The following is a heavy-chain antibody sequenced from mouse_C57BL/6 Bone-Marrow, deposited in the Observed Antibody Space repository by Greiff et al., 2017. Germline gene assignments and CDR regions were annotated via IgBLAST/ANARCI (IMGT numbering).Heavy chain of an antibody. Sequence: EVKLVESGAELVRPGASVKLSCTASGFNIKDDYIHWVKQRPEQGLEWIGWIDPEIGDTEYASKFQGKATITSDTSSHPAYLQLSSLTSEDTAVYYCSSFDGNYFDFWGQGTPLTVAS. CDR2: IDPEIGDT. V-gene: IGHV14-4*01. CDR3: SSFDGNYFDF. D-gene: IGHD2-3*01. J-gene: IGHJ2*01. CDR1: GFNIKDDY.